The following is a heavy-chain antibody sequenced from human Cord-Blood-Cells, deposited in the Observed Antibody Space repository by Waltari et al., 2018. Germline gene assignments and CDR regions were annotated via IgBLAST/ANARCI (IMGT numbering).Heavy chain of an antibody. D-gene: IGHD2-2*02. V-gene: IGHV1-24*01. J-gene: IGHJ4*02. CDR3: ATAVQYCSSTSCYTRIFDY. CDR2: FDPEEGET. Sequence: QVQLVQSGAEVKKPGASVKVSCKVSGYTLTELSMHWVRQAPGKGLEWMGGFDPEEGETIYAQKFQGRVTMTEDTSTDTAYMELSSLRSEDTAVYYCATAVQYCSSTSCYTRIFDYWGQGTLVTVSS. CDR1: GYTLTELS.